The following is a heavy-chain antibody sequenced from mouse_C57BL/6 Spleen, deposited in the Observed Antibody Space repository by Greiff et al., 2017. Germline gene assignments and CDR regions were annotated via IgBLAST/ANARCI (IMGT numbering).Heavy chain of an antibody. D-gene: IGHD1-1*01. V-gene: IGHV1-64*01. J-gene: IGHJ1*03. CDR3: ARRDYYGSGYFDV. Sequence: VQLQQSGAELVKPGASVKLSCKASGYTFTSYWMHWVKQRPGQGLEWIGMIHPNSGSTNYNEKFKSKATLTVDKSSSTAYMQLSSLTSEDSAVYYCARRDYYGSGYFDVWGTGTTVTVSS. CDR2: IHPNSGST. CDR1: GYTFTSYW.